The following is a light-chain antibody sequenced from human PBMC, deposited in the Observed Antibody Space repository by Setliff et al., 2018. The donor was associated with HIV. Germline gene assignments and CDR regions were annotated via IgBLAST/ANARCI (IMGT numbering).Light chain of an antibody. CDR2: GNS. CDR1: SSNIGAGYD. CDR3: SAHTPFVL. V-gene: IGLV1-40*01. J-gene: IGLJ3*02. Sequence: QSVLTQPPSVSGAPGQKITISCTGSSSNIGAGYDVHWYQHLPGTAPKLLIYGNSSRPSGVPDRFSGSKSDTSASLAITGLQAEDEADYYCSAHTPFVLFGGGTKVTVL.